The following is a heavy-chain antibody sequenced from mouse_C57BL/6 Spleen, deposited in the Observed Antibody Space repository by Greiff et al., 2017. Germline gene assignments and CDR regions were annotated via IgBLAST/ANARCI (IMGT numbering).Heavy chain of an antibody. D-gene: IGHD1-1*01. CDR3: ARGDSYYYGSSQGYFDV. CDR2: IYPRSGNT. V-gene: IGHV1-81*01. CDR1: GYTFTSYG. Sequence: QVQLQQSGAELARPGASVKLSCKASGYTFTSYGISWVKQRTGQGLEWIGEIYPRSGNTYYNEKFKGKATLTADKSSSTAYMELRSLTSEDSAVYFCARGDSYYYGSSQGYFDVWGTGTTVTVSS. J-gene: IGHJ1*03.